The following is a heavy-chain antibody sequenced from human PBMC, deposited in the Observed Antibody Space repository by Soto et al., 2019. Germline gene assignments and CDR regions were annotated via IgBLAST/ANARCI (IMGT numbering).Heavy chain of an antibody. CDR2: IDPSGGIT. Sequence: ASVKVSCKASGYSFTNFHIHWVRQAPGQGLEWMGMIDPSGGITRDAQRLQGRITMTRDASTSTVYMELRSLTSEDTAVYYCARDVIGYDNYETIGYYSDHWGQGTLVTVSS. D-gene: IGHD3-22*01. J-gene: IGHJ4*02. CDR3: ARDVIGYDNYETIGYYSDH. V-gene: IGHV1-46*01. CDR1: GYSFTNFH.